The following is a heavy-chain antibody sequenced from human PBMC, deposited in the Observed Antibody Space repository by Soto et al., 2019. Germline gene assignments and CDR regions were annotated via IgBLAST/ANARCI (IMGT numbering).Heavy chain of an antibody. D-gene: IGHD3-10*01. J-gene: IGHJ6*02. CDR1: GYTFTSYG. CDR2: ISAYNGNT. V-gene: IGHV1-18*01. Sequence: VASVKVSCKASGYTFTSYGISWVRQAPGQGLEWMGWISAYNGNTNYAQKLQGRVTMTTDTSTSTAYMELSSLRSEDTAVYYCARDRGAFDPARHYYYGMDVWGQGTTVTVSS. CDR3: ARDRGAFDPARHYYYGMDV.